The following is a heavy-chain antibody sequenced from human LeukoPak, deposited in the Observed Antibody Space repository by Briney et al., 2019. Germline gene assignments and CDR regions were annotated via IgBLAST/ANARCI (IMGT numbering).Heavy chain of an antibody. CDR2: ITSSSSYI. V-gene: IGHV3-21*01. CDR3: ARGDSSGWSPDPYYYYGMDV. CDR1: GFTFSSYS. J-gene: IGHJ6*02. Sequence: GGSLRLSCAASGFTFSSYSTNCGRQAPGKGLECVSSITSSSSYIYYADSVKGRFTISRDNAKTSLYLQMNSLRAEDTAVYYCARGDSSGWSPDPYYYYGMDVWGQGTTVTVSS. D-gene: IGHD6-19*01.